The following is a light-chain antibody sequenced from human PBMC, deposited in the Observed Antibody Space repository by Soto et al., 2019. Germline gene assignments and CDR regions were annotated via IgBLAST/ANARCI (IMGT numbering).Light chain of an antibody. CDR2: GAS. Sequence: DIVLTQSAAPLSVSPGERVTLSCTASESVDINLAWYQQKPGQAPRPLIYGASTRATDMPGTFIGRWSGTEFTLTISSLQSEDVAVYYCQQYKNWPRTLGQGTKVDIK. CDR3: QQYKNWPRT. V-gene: IGKV3-15*01. J-gene: IGKJ1*01. CDR1: ESVDIN.